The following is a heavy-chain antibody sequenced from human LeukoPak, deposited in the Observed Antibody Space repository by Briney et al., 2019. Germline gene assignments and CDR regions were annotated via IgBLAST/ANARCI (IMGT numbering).Heavy chain of an antibody. J-gene: IGHJ4*02. Sequence: GGSLRLSCAASGFTFSSYWMSWVRQAPGKGLEWVANIKQDGSEKYYVDSVKGRFTISRDNAKNSLYLQMNSLRAEDTAVYYCARIYDFWSGPIYCFDYWGQGTLVTVSS. CDR1: GFTFSSYW. V-gene: IGHV3-7*01. CDR2: IKQDGSEK. D-gene: IGHD3-3*01. CDR3: ARIYDFWSGPIYCFDY.